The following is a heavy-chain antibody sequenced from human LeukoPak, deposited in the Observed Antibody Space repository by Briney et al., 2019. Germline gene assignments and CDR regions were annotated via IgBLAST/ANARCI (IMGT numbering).Heavy chain of an antibody. J-gene: IGHJ6*02. CDR1: GFTFSSYW. CDR2: INHNGNVN. CDR3: ARGGGLDV. D-gene: IGHD3-16*01. Sequence: GGSLRFSCAASGFTFSSYWMNWARQAPGKGLEWVASINHNGNVNYYVDSVKGRFSISRDNAKNSLYLQMSNLRAEDTAVYFCARGGGLDVWGQGATVTVSS. V-gene: IGHV3-7*03.